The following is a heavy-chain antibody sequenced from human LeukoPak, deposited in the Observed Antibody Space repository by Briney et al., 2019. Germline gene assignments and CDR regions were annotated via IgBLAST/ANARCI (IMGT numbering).Heavy chain of an antibody. CDR3: ARARLGTYGDYASHFDY. J-gene: IGHJ4*02. CDR1: GGTFSSYA. V-gene: IGHV1-69*13. Sequence: AASVKVSCKASGGTFSSYAISWVRQAPGQGLEWMGGIIPIFGTANYAQKFQGRVTITADESTSTAYMELSSLRSEDTAVYYCARARLGTYGDYASHFDYWGQGTLVIVSS. CDR2: IIPIFGTA. D-gene: IGHD4-17*01.